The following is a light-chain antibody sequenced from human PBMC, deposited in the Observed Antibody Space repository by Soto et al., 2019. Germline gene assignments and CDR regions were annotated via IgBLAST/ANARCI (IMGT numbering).Light chain of an antibody. CDR2: EVS. CDR3: SSYAGSNNLV. CDR1: SSDVGSYIY. J-gene: IGLJ2*01. V-gene: IGLV2-8*01. Sequence: QSVLTQPPSASGSPRQSVTIPCTGTSSDVGSYIYVSWYQHHPGKAPKLMIYEVSKRPSGVPDRFSGSKSGNTASLTVSGLQAEDEADYYCSSYAGSNNLVFGGGTKLTVL.